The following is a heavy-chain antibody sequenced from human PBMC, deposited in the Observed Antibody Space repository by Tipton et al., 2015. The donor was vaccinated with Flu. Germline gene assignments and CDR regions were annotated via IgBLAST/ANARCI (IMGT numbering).Heavy chain of an antibody. CDR2: IYYSGST. J-gene: IGHJ3*02. V-gene: IGHV4-39*07. CDR1: GGSISSSSYY. D-gene: IGHD3-22*01. Sequence: TLSLTCTVSGGSISSSSYYWGWIRQPPGKGLEWIGSIYYSGSTYYNPSLKSRVTISVDTSKNQFSLKLSSVTAADTAVYYCARGVIYYDSSGPITDAFDIWGQGKMVTVSS. CDR3: ARGVIYYDSSGPITDAFDI.